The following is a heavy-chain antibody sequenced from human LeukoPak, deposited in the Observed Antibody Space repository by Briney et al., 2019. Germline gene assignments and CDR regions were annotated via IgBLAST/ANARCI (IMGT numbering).Heavy chain of an antibody. V-gene: IGHV3-48*03. D-gene: IGHD3-10*02. CDR3: AELGITMIGGV. CDR2: IRSSGNTI. Sequence: PGGSLRLSCAASGFIFSSYEMNWVRQAPGGGLGWVSYIRSSGNTIYYADSVKGRFTISRDNAKNSLYQQMTSLRAEDTAVYYCAELGITMIGGVWGKGTTVTISS. J-gene: IGHJ6*04. CDR1: GFIFSSYE.